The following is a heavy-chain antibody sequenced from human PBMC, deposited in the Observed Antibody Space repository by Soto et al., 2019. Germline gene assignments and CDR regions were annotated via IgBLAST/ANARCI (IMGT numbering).Heavy chain of an antibody. Sequence: GASVKVSCKASGYTFTSYYMHWVRQAPGQGLEWMGIINPSGGSTSYAQKVQGRVTMTRDTSTSTVYMELSSLRSEDTAVYYCAREYCGGDCYSASYYYYYYGMDVWGQGTTVTSP. V-gene: IGHV1-46*01. J-gene: IGHJ6*02. CDR2: INPSGGST. CDR1: GYTFTSYY. D-gene: IGHD2-21*02. CDR3: AREYCGGDCYSASYYYYYYGMDV.